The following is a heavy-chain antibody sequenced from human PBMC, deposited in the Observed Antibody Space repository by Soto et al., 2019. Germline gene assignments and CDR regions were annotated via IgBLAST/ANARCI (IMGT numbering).Heavy chain of an antibody. Sequence: QLVQSGAEVKKPGASVKVSCKASGYTFTNYDITWVRQAPGQGLEWMGWISVYNGNTKYAQNLQGRGTMTTEMSSTTAYMELRSLTSDDTGMYYCAREGSADYWGQGTLVTVSS. J-gene: IGHJ4*02. CDR2: ISVYNGNT. CDR1: GYTFTNYD. CDR3: AREGSADY. V-gene: IGHV1-18*01. D-gene: IGHD3-10*01.